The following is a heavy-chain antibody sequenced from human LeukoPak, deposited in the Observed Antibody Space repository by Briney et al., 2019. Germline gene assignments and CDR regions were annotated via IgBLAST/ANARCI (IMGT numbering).Heavy chain of an antibody. CDR3: ARTEDTAMAFDY. CDR2: IYHSGST. CDR1: GGSISSYY. V-gene: IGHV4-59*01. D-gene: IGHD5-18*01. J-gene: IGHJ4*02. Sequence: NPSETLSLTCTVSGGSISSYYWSWIRQPPGKGLEWIGYIYHSGSTNYNPSLKSRVTISVDTSKNQFSLKLSSVTAADTAVYYCARTEDTAMAFDYWGQGTLVTVSS.